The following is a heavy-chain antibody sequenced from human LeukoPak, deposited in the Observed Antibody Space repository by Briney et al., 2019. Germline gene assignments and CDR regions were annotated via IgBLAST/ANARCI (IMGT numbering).Heavy chain of an antibody. J-gene: IGHJ5*02. V-gene: IGHV3-48*04. CDR3: ARDTTYGSGTNWFDP. CDR1: GFTFSSYA. Sequence: GGSLRLSCAASGFTFSSYAMHWVRQAPGKGLEWVSYISSSGSTIYYADSVKGRFTISRDNAKNSLYLQMNSLRAEDTAVYYCARDTTYGSGTNWFDPWGQGTLVTVSS. D-gene: IGHD3-10*01. CDR2: ISSSGSTI.